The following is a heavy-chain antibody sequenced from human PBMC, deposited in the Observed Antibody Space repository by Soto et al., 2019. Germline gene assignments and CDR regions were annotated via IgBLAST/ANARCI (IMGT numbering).Heavy chain of an antibody. CDR2: ISTSGDST. Sequence: VESGGGLVKPGGSLRLSCAASGFTFSTFTLNWVRQAPGKGLEWVSSISTSGDSTYYEDSVRGRFTISRDNARASLFLQMDSLRADDTAMYYCTRDGVPLWGQGTMVTVSS. D-gene: IGHD3-3*01. CDR1: GFTFSTFT. V-gene: IGHV3-21*01. J-gene: IGHJ3*01. CDR3: TRDGVPL.